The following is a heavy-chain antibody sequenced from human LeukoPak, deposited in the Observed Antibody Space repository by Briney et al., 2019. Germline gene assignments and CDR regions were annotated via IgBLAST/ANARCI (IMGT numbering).Heavy chain of an antibody. CDR1: GFTFSSYA. CDR2: ISGSGGST. J-gene: IGHJ4*02. D-gene: IGHD4-11*01. CDR3: ATGGATTSFSRFDY. Sequence: GGSLRLSCAASGFTFSSYAMSWVRQAPGKGLEWVSAISGSGGSTYYADSVKGRFTISRDNSKNTLYLQINSLRAEDTAVYYCATGGATTSFSRFDYWGQGTLVTVSS. V-gene: IGHV3-23*01.